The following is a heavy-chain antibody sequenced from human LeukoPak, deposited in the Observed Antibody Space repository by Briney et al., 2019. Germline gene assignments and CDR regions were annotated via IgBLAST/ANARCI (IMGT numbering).Heavy chain of an antibody. CDR3: ARTLYSSGWYFPFDY. V-gene: IGHV3-74*01. CDR1: GFTFSSYW. D-gene: IGHD6-19*01. CDR2: INSDGSST. J-gene: IGHJ4*02. Sequence: GGSLRLSCAASGFTFSSYWMHWVRRAPGKGLVWVSRINSDGSSTSYADSVKGRFTISRDNAKNTLYLQMNSLRAEDTAVYYCARTLYSSGWYFPFDYWGQGTLVTVSS.